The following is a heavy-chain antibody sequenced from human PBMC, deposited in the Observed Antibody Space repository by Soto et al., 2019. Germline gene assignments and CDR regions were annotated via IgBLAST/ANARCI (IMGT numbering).Heavy chain of an antibody. CDR1: GFTFSSYG. V-gene: IGHV3-30*18. CDR2: ISYDGSNK. CDR3: AKDWFLRRFGEFTSYMDV. J-gene: IGHJ6*03. D-gene: IGHD3-10*01. Sequence: GGSLRLSCAASGFTFSSYGMHWVRQAPGKGLEWVAVISYDGSNKYYADSVKGRFTISRDNSKNTLYLQMNSLRAEDTAVYYCAKDWFLRRFGEFTSYMDVWGKGTTVTVSS.